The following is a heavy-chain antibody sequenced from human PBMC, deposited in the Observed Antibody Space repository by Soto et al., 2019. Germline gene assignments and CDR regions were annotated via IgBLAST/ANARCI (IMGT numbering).Heavy chain of an antibody. CDR3: ARQRRDFDY. V-gene: IGHV4-59*08. Sequence: SETLSLTCTVSGDSISSYYWSWIRQPPGKGLEWIGYIYYSGSTNYNPSLKSRVTISVDTSKNQFSLNLSSVTAADTAVYYCARQRRDFDYWGQGSLVTVS. J-gene: IGHJ4*02. CDR1: GDSISSYY. CDR2: IYYSGST.